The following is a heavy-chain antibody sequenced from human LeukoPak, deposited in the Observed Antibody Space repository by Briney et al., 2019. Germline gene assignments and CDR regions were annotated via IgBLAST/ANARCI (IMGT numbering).Heavy chain of an antibody. CDR3: TPSLYDILTGSDY. D-gene: IGHD3-9*01. J-gene: IGHJ4*02. CDR1: GFTFSGSA. V-gene: IGHV3-73*01. CDR2: ITIKANTYET. Sequence: PGRTLRLSCAASGFTFSGSAMHWVRQAPGKRLEWVGRITIKANTYETTYAASVKGRFTISRDETKNKAYLRMNSLKTEDTAVYYCTPSLYDILTGSDYWGQGTLVTVSS.